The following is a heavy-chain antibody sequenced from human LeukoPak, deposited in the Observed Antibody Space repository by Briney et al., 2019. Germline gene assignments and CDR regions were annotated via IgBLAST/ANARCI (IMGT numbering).Heavy chain of an antibody. CDR2: ISSSGSTI. CDR3: AQASSQLTGDMDV. CDR1: GFTFSDYY. J-gene: IGHJ6*02. V-gene: IGHV3-11*01. D-gene: IGHD3-16*01. Sequence: GGSLRLSCAASGFTFSDYYMSWIRQAPGKGLEWVSYISSSGSTIYYADSVKGRFTISRDNAKNSLYLQMNSLRAEDTAVYYCAQASSQLTGDMDVWGQGTTVTVSS.